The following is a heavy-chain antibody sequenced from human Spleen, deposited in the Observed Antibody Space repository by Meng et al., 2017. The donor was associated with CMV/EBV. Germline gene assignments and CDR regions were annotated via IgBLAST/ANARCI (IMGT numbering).Heavy chain of an antibody. CDR3: STYSVVGVVRQDY. D-gene: IGHD3-3*01. CDR2: IRASADST. V-gene: IGHV3-23*01. J-gene: IGHJ4*02. Sequence: GGSLRLSCAASGFTFSDYYMNWVRQAPGKGLEWVSGIRASADSTFYKDSVKGRFTISRDNSKNTLCLHMNSLRDEDTAIYYCSTYSVVGVVRQDYWGQGTLVTVSS. CDR1: GFTFSDYY.